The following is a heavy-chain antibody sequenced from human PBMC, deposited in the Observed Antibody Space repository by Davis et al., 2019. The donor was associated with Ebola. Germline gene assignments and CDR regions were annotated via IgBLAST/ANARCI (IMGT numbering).Heavy chain of an antibody. V-gene: IGHV1-18*01. J-gene: IGHJ6*02. Sequence: AASVKVSCKASGYTFTSYGISWVRQAPGQGLEWMGWISAYNGNTNYAQKLQGRVTITADKSTSTAYMELSSLRSEDTAVYYCARVGDSWLRSNYYYYGMDVWGQGTTVTVSS. D-gene: IGHD5-12*01. CDR3: ARVGDSWLRSNYYYYGMDV. CDR1: GYTFTSYG. CDR2: ISAYNGNT.